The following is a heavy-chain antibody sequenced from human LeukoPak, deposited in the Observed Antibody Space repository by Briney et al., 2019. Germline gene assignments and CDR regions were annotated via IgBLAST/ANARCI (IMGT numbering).Heavy chain of an antibody. J-gene: IGHJ3*02. CDR1: GDSISGSSYY. CDR2: IYYSGST. CDR3: ARGPYSYDSSGAFDI. Sequence: SETLSLTSTVSGDSISGSSYYWGWIRQPPGKGLEWIGSIYYSGSTYYNPSLESRVTISVDTSKNQFSLKLSSVTTADTAVYFCARGPYSYDSSGAFDIWGQGTMVTVSS. D-gene: IGHD3-22*01. V-gene: IGHV4-39*07.